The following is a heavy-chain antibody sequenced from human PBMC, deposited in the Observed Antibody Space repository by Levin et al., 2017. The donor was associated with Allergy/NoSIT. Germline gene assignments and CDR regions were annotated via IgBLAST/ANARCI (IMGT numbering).Heavy chain of an antibody. CDR2: IYSRGST. D-gene: IGHD5-18*01. J-gene: IGHJ4*02. V-gene: IGHV3-66*01. Sequence: GGSLRLSCAVSGFTVGNNYMNWVRQAPGKGLEWVSVIYSRGSTDYAESVKGRFTISRDSSKKTRYLQMNSLRVEDTAVYYCTRKADTAMITGDFWGQGTLVTVSS. CDR3: TRKADTAMITGDF. CDR1: GFTVGNNY.